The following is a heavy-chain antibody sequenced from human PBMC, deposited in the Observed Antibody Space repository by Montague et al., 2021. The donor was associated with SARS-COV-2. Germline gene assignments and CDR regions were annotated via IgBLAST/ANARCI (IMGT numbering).Heavy chain of an antibody. Sequence: SETLSLTCTVSGGSISSSSYYWGWLRQPPGRGLVWIGSIYYSRTTYYNPSLKRRVTISVDTSKNQFSLKLSSVTAADTAVYYCASHVRSLMVRGPDFDYWGQGTLVTVSS. CDR2: IYYSRTT. J-gene: IGHJ4*02. CDR3: ASHVRSLMVRGPDFDY. V-gene: IGHV4-39*01. D-gene: IGHD3-10*01. CDR1: GGSISSSSYY.